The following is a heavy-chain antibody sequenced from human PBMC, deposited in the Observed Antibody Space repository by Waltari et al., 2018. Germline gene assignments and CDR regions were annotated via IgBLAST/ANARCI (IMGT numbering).Heavy chain of an antibody. CDR1: GGTFRSYA. Sequence: QVQLVQLGAEVKKPGSSVKVSCQASGGTFRSYAIRWVRKATGQGLEWMGVIIPIFGTANYAQEFQGSVTITADESTSTAYMELSSLRSEDTAVYYCAGRYSSSSYPWWDFDSWGQGTLVTVSS. CDR3: AGRYSSSSYPWWDFDS. J-gene: IGHJ4*02. V-gene: IGHV1-69*12. D-gene: IGHD6-6*01. CDR2: IIPIFGTA.